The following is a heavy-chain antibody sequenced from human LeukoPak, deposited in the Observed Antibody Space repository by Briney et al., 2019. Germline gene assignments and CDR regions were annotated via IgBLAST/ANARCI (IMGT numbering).Heavy chain of an antibody. D-gene: IGHD3-3*01. V-gene: IGHV4-30-2*01. J-gene: IGHJ4*02. CDR3: ARSYYDFWSGFDY. CDR1: GGSISSGGYS. Sequence: PSETLSLTCAVSGGSISSGGYSWSWIRQPPGKGLEWIGYIYHSGSTYYNPSLKSQVTISVDRSKNQFSLKLSSVTAADTAVYYCARSYYDFWSGFDYWGQGTLVTVSS. CDR2: IYHSGST.